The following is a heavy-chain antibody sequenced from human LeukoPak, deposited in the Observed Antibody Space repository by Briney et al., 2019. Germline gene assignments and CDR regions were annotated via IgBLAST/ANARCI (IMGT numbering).Heavy chain of an antibody. CDR2: IYTSGST. CDR3: ARGRRDGYNWYYFDY. D-gene: IGHD5-24*01. J-gene: IGHJ4*02. Sequence: SETLSLTCTVSGYSISSGSYYWSWIRQPAGKGLEWIGRIYTSGSTNYNPSLKSRVTISVETSKNQFSLNLSSVTAADTAVYYCARGRRDGYNWYYFDYWGQGTLVTVSS. V-gene: IGHV4-61*02. CDR1: GYSISSGSYY.